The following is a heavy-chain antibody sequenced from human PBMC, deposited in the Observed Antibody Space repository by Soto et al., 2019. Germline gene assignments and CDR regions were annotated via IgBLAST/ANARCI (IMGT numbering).Heavy chain of an antibody. V-gene: IGHV3-53*01. D-gene: IGHD2-15*01. J-gene: IGHJ5*02. CDR2: IYSGGST. CDR3: ARGGSGGSSDWFDP. CDR1: GFTVSSNY. Sequence: GGSLRLSCAASGFTVSSNYMSWVRQAPGKGLEWVSVIYSGGSTYYADSVKGRFTISRDNSKNTLYLQMNSLRAEDTAVYYCARGGSGGSSDWFDPWGQGTLVTVSS.